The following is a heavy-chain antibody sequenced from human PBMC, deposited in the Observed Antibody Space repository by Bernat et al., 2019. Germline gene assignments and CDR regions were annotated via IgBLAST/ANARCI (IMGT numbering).Heavy chain of an antibody. J-gene: IGHJ4*02. V-gene: IGHV3-48*01. Sequence: EVQLVESGGGLVQPGGSLRLSCAASGFTFSSYSMNWVRQAPGKGLEWVSYIGSSSSTIYYADSVKGRFTISRDNAKNTLYLQMNSLRAEDTAVYYCARRNRGVIIDWGQGTLVTVSS. D-gene: IGHD3-10*01. CDR3: ARRNRGVIID. CDR1: GFTFSSYS. CDR2: IGSSSSTI.